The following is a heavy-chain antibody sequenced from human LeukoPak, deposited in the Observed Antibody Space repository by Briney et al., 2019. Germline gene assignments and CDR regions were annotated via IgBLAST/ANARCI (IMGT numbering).Heavy chain of an antibody. CDR2: ISGSGGST. CDR3: AKGQVYCGGDCQGYYFDY. V-gene: IGHV3-23*01. CDR1: GFTFSSYA. J-gene: IGHJ4*02. Sequence: GGSLRLSCAASGFTFSSYAMSWVRQAPGKGLEWVSAISGSGGSTYYADSVKGRFTISRDNSKNTLYLQMNSLRAEDTAVYYCAKGQVYCGGDCQGYYFDYWGQGTLVTVSS. D-gene: IGHD2-21*02.